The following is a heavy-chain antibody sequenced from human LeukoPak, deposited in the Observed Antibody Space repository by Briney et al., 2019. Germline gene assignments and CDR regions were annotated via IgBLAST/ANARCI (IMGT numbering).Heavy chain of an antibody. CDR1: GGTFSSYA. D-gene: IGHD6-19*01. V-gene: IGHV1-69*05. J-gene: IGHJ4*02. CDR2: IIPIFGTA. CDR3: ARDPPDSYSSGWYYFDY. Sequence: SVKVSCKASGGTFSSYAISWVRQAPGQGLEWMGRIIPIFGTANYAQKFQGRVTITTDESTSTAYMELSSLRSEDTAVYYCARDPPDSYSSGWYYFDYWGQGTLVIVSS.